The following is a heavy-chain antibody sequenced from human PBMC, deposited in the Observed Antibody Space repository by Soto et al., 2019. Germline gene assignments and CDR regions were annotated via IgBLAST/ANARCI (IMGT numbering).Heavy chain of an antibody. D-gene: IGHD3-22*01. J-gene: IGHJ4*02. Sequence: RLSCTASGFTFGDYAMSWVRQAPGKGLEWVGFIRSKAYGGTTEYAASVKGRFTISRDDSKSIAYLQMNSLKTEDTAVYYCTRIQGTYYYDSSGYSSFQYYFDYWGQGTLVTVSS. CDR2: IRSKAYGGTT. CDR3: TRIQGTYYYDSSGYSSFQYYFDY. V-gene: IGHV3-49*04. CDR1: GFTFGDYA.